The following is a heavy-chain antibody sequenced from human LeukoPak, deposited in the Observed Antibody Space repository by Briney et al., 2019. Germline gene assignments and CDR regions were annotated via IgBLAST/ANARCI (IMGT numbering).Heavy chain of an antibody. D-gene: IGHD4-11*01. CDR1: GFTFSSYG. V-gene: IGHV3-30*03. Sequence: PGGSLRLSCAVSGFTFSSYGMHWVRQAPGKGLEWVAVISYDGSNRYYADSVKGRFTISRDTSKNTLYLQMNSLRAEDTAVYYCARDRTGQQLISRKDYYYMDVWGKGTTVTISS. J-gene: IGHJ6*03. CDR3: ARDRTGQQLISRKDYYYMDV. CDR2: ISYDGSNR.